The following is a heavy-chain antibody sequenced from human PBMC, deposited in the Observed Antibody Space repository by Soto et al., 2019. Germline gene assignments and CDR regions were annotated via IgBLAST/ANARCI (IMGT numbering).Heavy chain of an antibody. V-gene: IGHV3-30*18. Sequence: SCAASGFTFSSYGMHWFRQSPGKGLEWVAVISYDGSNKYYADSVKGRFTISRDNSKNTLYLQMNSLRAEDTAVYYCAKDVVVGATTGLGDYYYYYGMDVWGQGTTVTVSS. J-gene: IGHJ6*02. CDR1: GFTFSSYG. CDR3: AKDVVVGATTGLGDYYYYYGMDV. CDR2: ISYDGSNK. D-gene: IGHD1-26*01.